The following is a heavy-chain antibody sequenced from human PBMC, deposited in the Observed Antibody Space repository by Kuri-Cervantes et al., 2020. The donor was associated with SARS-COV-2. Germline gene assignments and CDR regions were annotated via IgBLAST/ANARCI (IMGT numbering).Heavy chain of an antibody. Sequence: GGSLRLSCAASGFTFSNAWMSWVRQAPGKGLEWVAFIRYDGSDKYYADSVKGRFTISRDNSKNTLYLQMNSLRAEDTAVYYCAKEGILEWLSFDYWGQGTLVTVSS. CDR1: GFTFSNAW. D-gene: IGHD3-3*01. V-gene: IGHV3-30*02. CDR3: AKEGILEWLSFDY. J-gene: IGHJ4*02. CDR2: IRYDGSDK.